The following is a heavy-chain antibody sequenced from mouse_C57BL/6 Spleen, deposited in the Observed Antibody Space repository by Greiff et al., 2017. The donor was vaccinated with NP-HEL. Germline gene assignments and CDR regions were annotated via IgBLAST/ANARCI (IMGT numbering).Heavy chain of an antibody. CDR3: ARGPYFDY. V-gene: IGHV5-17*01. Sequence: EVQPVESGGGLVKPGGSLKLSCVASGFTFSDYGMHWVRQAPEEGLEWVAYISSGSSTIYYADTVKVGFTISRDNAKNTLFLQMTSLRSEDAAMYYCARGPYFDYWGQGTTLTVSS. CDR2: ISSGSSTI. CDR1: GFTFSDYG. J-gene: IGHJ2*01.